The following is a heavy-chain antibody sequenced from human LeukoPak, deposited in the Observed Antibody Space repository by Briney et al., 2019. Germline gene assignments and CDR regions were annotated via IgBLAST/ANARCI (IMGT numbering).Heavy chain of an antibody. D-gene: IGHD3-10*01. Sequence: VASVKVSCKASGYTFTSYDISWVRQAPGQGLEWMGRIIPILGIANYAQKFQGRVTITADKSTSTAYMELSSLRSEDTAVYYCARVRRFGEHLNYYYYGMDVWGQGTTVTVSS. CDR1: GYTFTSYD. CDR3: ARVRRFGEHLNYYYYGMDV. V-gene: IGHV1-69*04. J-gene: IGHJ6*02. CDR2: IIPILGIA.